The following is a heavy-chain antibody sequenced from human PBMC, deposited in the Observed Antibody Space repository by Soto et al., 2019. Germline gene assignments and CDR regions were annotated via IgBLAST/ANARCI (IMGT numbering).Heavy chain of an antibody. J-gene: IGHJ5*02. D-gene: IGHD2-15*01. V-gene: IGHV4-39*01. CDR1: GGSISSSNYY. Sequence: SETLSVTCTVSGGSISSSNYYRAWIRQPPGKGLEWIGSIHYTGSTYYNPSLKSRVTISVDTSKNQFSLKLTSVSAADTAVYYCARRECSGGTCSFDPWGQGTLVTVSS. CDR2: IHYTGST. CDR3: ARRECSGGTCSFDP.